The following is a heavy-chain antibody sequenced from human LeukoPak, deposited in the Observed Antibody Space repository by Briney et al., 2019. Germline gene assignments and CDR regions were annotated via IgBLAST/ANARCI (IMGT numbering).Heavy chain of an antibody. V-gene: IGHV3-7*03. J-gene: IGHJ4*02. CDR1: GFTFSRFW. Sequence: GGSLRLSCAASGFTFSRFWMSWVRQAPGKGLEWVANIKQDGSETYYVDSVRGRFTISRDNAKNSLYLQMNSLRAEDTAVYYCAKDPDKKIAAGRTYYFDYWGQGTLVTVSS. CDR3: AKDPDKKIAAGRTYYFDY. CDR2: IKQDGSET. D-gene: IGHD6-13*01.